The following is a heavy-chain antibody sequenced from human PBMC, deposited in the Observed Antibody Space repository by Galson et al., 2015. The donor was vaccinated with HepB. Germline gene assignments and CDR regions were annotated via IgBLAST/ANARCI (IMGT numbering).Heavy chain of an antibody. CDR3: ARSRHYYDSSDYYYYGMDV. CDR2: IDWDDDK. J-gene: IGHJ6*02. Sequence: PALVKPTQTLTLTCTFSGFSLSTSGMCVSWIRQPPGKALEWLARIDWDDDKYYSTSLKTRLTISKDTSKNQVVLTMTNMDPVDTATYYCARSRHYYDSSDYYYYGMDVWGQGTTVTVSS. CDR1: GFSLSTSGMC. V-gene: IGHV2-70*11. D-gene: IGHD3-22*01.